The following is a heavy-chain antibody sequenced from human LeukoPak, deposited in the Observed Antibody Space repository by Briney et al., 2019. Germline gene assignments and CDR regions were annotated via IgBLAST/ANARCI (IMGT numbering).Heavy chain of an antibody. V-gene: IGHV3-21*01. CDR2: ISSSSSYI. CDR3: VRGKANYGSGSDV. CDR1: GFTFSRHN. D-gene: IGHD3-10*01. J-gene: IGHJ6*04. Sequence: GGSLRLSCAASGFTFSRHNMNWVRQAPGKGLEWVSSISSSSSYIYYADLVKGRFTISRDNARNSLYLQMNSLRAEDTAVYYCVRGKANYGSGSDVWGKGTTVTVSS.